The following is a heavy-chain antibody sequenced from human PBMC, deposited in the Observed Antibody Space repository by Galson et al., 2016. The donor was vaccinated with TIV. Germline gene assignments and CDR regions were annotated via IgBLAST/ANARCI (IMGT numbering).Heavy chain of an antibody. CDR2: ISGSGGST. Sequence: SLRLSCAATGFTFTTYGMTWVRQAPGKALEWVSFISGSGGSTYYADSVKGRFTISRDNSKNTLYLQMNSLRDEDTARYYCARPFSRLIPVASFFDSWGQGTLVTVSS. CDR1: GFTFTTYG. D-gene: IGHD6-19*01. CDR3: ARPFSRLIPVASFFDS. V-gene: IGHV3-23*01. J-gene: IGHJ4*02.